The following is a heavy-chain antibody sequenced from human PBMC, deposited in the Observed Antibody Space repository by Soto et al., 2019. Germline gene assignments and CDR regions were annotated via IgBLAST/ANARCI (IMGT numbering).Heavy chain of an antibody. Sequence: QVQLVESGAEVKKPGASVKVSCKASGYTFTNYGISWVRQAPGQGLEWMGWISGYNGNTKYAQRFQGRVTMTTDTHKNTAYMDLRSMRSDDTAVYYCAREREYYYDSSGNYYYHYGMDVWGQGTTVTVS. J-gene: IGHJ6*02. V-gene: IGHV1-18*04. CDR1: GYTFTNYG. CDR3: AREREYYYDSSGNYYYHYGMDV. CDR2: ISGYNGNT. D-gene: IGHD3-22*01.